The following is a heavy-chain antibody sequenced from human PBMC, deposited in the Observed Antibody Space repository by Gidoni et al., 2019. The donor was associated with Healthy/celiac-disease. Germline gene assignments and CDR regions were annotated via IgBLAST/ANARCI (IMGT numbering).Heavy chain of an antibody. J-gene: IGHJ6*03. CDR2: IYYSGST. D-gene: IGHD3-22*01. Sequence: QVQLQESGPGLVKPSETLSLTCTVSGGSISSYYWSWSRQPPGKGLEWIGYIYYSGSTNYNPSLKSRVTISVDTSKNQFSLKLSSVTAADTAVYYCARACGDYYDSSGYYYYYYYMDVWGKGTTVTVSS. CDR1: GGSISSYY. CDR3: ARACGDYYDSSGYYYYYYYMDV. V-gene: IGHV4-59*01.